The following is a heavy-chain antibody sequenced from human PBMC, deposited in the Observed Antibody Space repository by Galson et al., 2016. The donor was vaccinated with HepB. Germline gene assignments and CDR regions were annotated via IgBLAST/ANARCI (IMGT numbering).Heavy chain of an antibody. CDR2: ISYDGSNK. CDR1: GFTFSNYG. J-gene: IGHJ4*02. V-gene: IGHV3-30*18. CDR3: AKDPHLRYFDFWNDPPLD. D-gene: IGHD3-3*01. Sequence: SLRLSCAASGFTFSNYGMHWVRQAPGKGLEWVAVISYDGSNKEYADSVKGRFTISRDNSKNTLYLQMNSLRAEDAAVYYCAKDPHLRYFDFWNDPPLDWGQGTLVTVSS.